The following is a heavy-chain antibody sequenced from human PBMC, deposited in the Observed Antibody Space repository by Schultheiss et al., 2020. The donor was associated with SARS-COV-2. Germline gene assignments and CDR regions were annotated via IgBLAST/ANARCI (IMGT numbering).Heavy chain of an antibody. V-gene: IGHV4-59*12. CDR1: GGSISSYY. J-gene: IGHJ1*01. Sequence: SETLSLTCTVSGGSISSYYWSWIRQPPGKGLEWIGYIYYSGSTNYNPSLKSRVTISVDTSKNQFSLKLSSVTAADTAVYYCIGSGWYDEYFQHWGQGTLVTVSS. CDR2: IYYSGST. D-gene: IGHD6-19*01. CDR3: IGSGWYDEYFQH.